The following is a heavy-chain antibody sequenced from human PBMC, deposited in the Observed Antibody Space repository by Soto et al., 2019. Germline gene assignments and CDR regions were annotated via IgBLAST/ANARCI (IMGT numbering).Heavy chain of an antibody. CDR1: GFTFSTAW. CDR2: IKSQVNGGTP. D-gene: IGHD2-21*01. V-gene: IGHV3-15*07. CDR3: TTDSYFTSKLVRFDY. J-gene: IGHJ4*01. Sequence: GGSLRLSCAASGFTFSTAWTNWVRQAPGKGLEWVGRIKSQVNGGTPDFAAPVRGRFAISRDDSRSMVYLQMNRLKTEDTAVYYCTTDSYFTSKLVRFDYWGLGTLVTVSS.